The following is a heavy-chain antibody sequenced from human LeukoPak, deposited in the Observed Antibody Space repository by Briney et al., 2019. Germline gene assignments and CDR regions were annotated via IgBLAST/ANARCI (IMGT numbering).Heavy chain of an antibody. V-gene: IGHV3-23*01. J-gene: IGHJ4*02. CDR1: GFTFSSHA. CDR3: ANEVRPNDY. D-gene: IGHD4/OR15-4a*01. CDR2: IDISGGST. Sequence: AGRSLRLSCAVSGFTFSSHAMCWVRQAPGKGLEWVSSIDISGGSTYYADSVKGRFTISRDNSRNTLYLQMNSLRAEDTALYFCANEVRPNDYWGQGTLVTVSS.